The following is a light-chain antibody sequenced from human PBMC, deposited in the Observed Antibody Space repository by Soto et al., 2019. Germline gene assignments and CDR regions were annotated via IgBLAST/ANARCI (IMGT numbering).Light chain of an antibody. CDR2: LGS. V-gene: IGKV2-28*01. Sequence: VMTQSPLSLPVTPGEPASISCRSSQSLLHSNGYDSLDWYLQKPGQSPQLLIYLGSNRASGVPARFSGSGSGTYFTLKISRVEADDVGVYYCMQALQSPPTFGQGTKVEIK. J-gene: IGKJ1*01. CDR3: MQALQSPPT. CDR1: QSLLHSNGYDS.